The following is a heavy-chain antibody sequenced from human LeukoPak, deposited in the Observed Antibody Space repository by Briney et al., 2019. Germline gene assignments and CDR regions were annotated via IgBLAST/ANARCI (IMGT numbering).Heavy chain of an antibody. CDR2: IYYTGNT. D-gene: IGHD3-10*01. CDR3: ARVLWGYYGSGPLDS. J-gene: IGHJ4*02. Sequence: SETLSLTCKVSGGSISDENYYWTWVRQNAVKGLEWIGYIYYTGNTYYNPSLKSRVTISMDTSKNQFSLKLTSMTAADTAVYYCARVLWGYYGSGPLDSWGQGTLVTVSS. V-gene: IGHV4-31*03. CDR1: GGSISDENYY.